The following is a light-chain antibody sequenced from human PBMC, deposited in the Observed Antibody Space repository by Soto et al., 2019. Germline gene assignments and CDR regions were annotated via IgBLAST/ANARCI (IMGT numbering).Light chain of an antibody. V-gene: IGKV3-20*01. CDR3: QQYGRSPPYT. CDR1: QSVSSNS. Sequence: EIVLTQSPGTLSLSPGERATLSCRAGQSVSSNSLALYQQKPGQAPRLLIYGASNWATGIPDKFSGSASGTDFSITISRLETKDFAVYYCQQYGRSPPYTFGQRTKLEI. CDR2: GAS. J-gene: IGKJ2*01.